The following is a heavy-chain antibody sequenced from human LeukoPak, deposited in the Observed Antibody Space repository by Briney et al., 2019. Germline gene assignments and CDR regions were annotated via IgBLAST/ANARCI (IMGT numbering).Heavy chain of an antibody. CDR3: AREGRVSGYDFDC. CDR1: GFTFSSYW. J-gene: IGHJ4*02. V-gene: IGHV3-74*03. CDR2: INSDGSSI. D-gene: IGHD5-12*01. Sequence: SGGSLRLSCAASGFTFSSYWMHWVRQAPGKGLMWVSRINSDGSSITYADSVKGRFTISRDNAKNTLYLQMNSLRVVDTAVYYCAREGRVSGYDFDCWGQGTLVTVSS.